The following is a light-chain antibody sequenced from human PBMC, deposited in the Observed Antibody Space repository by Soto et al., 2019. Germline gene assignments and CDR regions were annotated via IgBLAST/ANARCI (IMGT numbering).Light chain of an antibody. CDR2: EAS. CDR3: QQYQTWPRT. Sequence: EIVMTQSPATLSVSPGERAALSCRASQSVSSNLAWYQQKPSQAPRLLIYEASTRATGVPARFSGSGSRTDFTLTISGLQSEDAAIYYCQQYQTWPRTFGQGTKVDIK. J-gene: IGKJ1*01. CDR1: QSVSSN. V-gene: IGKV3-15*01.